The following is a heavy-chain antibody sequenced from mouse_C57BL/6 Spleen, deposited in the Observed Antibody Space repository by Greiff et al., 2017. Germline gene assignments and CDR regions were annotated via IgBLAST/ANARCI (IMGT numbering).Heavy chain of an antibody. CDR3: VRDKARDYGSSYEFAY. CDR2: IRSKSSNYAT. CDR1: GFTFNTYA. Sequence: EVQRVESGGGLVQPKGSLKLSCAASGFTFNTYAMHWVRQAPGKGLEWVARIRSKSSNYATYYADSVKDRFTISRDDSQSMLYLQMNNLKTEDTAMYYCVRDKARDYGSSYEFAYWGQGTLVTVSA. D-gene: IGHD1-1*01. J-gene: IGHJ3*01. V-gene: IGHV10-3*01.